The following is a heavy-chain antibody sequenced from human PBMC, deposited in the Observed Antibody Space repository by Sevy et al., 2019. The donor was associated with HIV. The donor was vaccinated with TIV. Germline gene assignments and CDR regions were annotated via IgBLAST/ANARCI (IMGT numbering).Heavy chain of an antibody. CDR3: AKGNGSGYYYVVDAFDI. J-gene: IGHJ3*02. CDR2: TSGSGGST. Sequence: GGSLRLSCAASGFTFSSYAMSWVRQAPGKGLEWVSATSGSGGSTYYADSVKGRFTISRDNSKNTLYLQMNSLRAEDTAVYYCAKGNGSGYYYVVDAFDIWGQGTMVTVSS. V-gene: IGHV3-23*01. D-gene: IGHD3-22*01. CDR1: GFTFSSYA.